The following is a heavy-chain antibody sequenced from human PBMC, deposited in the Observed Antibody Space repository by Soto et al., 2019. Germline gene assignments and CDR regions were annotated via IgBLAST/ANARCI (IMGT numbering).Heavy chain of an antibody. CDR3: ARDFDYVAGIDY. CDR2: INPTGGST. CDR1: GYPFARYY. D-gene: IGHD6-19*01. J-gene: IGHJ4*02. Sequence: QVPLVQSGAEVKKPGASVNVSCKASGYPFARYYIHWVRQAPGQGLEWMGIINPTGGSTNYAQKFQGRVTMTRDTSTSTIYMEVSSLSSEDTAVYYCARDFDYVAGIDYWGQGTLVTVSS. V-gene: IGHV1-46*01.